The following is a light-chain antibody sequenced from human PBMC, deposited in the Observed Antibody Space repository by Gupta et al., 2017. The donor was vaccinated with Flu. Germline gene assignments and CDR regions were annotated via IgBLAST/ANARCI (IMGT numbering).Light chain of an antibody. V-gene: IGKV1-33*01. CDR1: QDIEKY. J-gene: IGKJ3*01. CDR2: DAS. CDR3: QQYDNRPSFI. Sequence: DIQLTQSPSSLSASVGDRVSITCQASQDIEKYLNWYQQKPGKAPKRLMYDASNLETGVPSRFSGSGSGTDFTFTISSMQPEEFATYYCQQYDNRPSFIFGPGTKVDIK.